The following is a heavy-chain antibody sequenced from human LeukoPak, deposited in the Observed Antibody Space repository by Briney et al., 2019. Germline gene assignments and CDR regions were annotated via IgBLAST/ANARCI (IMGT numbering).Heavy chain of an antibody. Sequence: ASVKLSCTVSGYTLTELSMHWVRHAPGKGLEWMGGFDPEDGETIYAQKFQGRVTMSEDTSTDTAYMELSSLRSEDTAVYYCATLSAMVVVVITTDAFDIWGQGTMVTVSS. CDR2: FDPEDGET. J-gene: IGHJ3*02. D-gene: IGHD3-22*01. V-gene: IGHV1-24*01. CDR3: ATLSAMVVVVITTDAFDI. CDR1: GYTLTELS.